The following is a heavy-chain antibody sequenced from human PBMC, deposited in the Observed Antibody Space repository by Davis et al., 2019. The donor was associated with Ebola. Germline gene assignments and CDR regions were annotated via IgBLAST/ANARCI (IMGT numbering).Heavy chain of an antibody. CDR1: GFIFSHYW. D-gene: IGHD2-21*02. Sequence: GESLKISCAASGFIFSHYWMSWVRQAPGKGLEWVANIKQDGSEKYYVDSVKGRFTISRDNAKKSLYLQMNSLRAEDTAVYYCASAYVTAFDAFDIWGQGTMVTVSS. CDR3: ASAYVTAFDAFDI. V-gene: IGHV3-7*01. J-gene: IGHJ3*02. CDR2: IKQDGSEK.